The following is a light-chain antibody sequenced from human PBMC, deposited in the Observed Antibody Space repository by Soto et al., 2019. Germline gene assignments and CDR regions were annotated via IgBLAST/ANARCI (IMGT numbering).Light chain of an antibody. CDR3: MQGSHWPPT. J-gene: IGKJ2*01. CDR1: QSLVFSDGNTY. Sequence: DVVMTQSALSLPVTLGQPASISCISSQSLVFSDGNTYLNWFLQRPGQSPRRLIYKVSKRDSGVPDRFTSSGSDTDFTLKISRVEADDVGVYYCMQGSHWPPTFGQGTKLEI. CDR2: KVS. V-gene: IGKV2-30*01.